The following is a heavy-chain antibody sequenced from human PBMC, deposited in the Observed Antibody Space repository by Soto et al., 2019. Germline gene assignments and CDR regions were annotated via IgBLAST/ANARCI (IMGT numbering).Heavy chain of an antibody. Sequence: EASVKVSCKASGYTFTSYGISWVRQAPGQGLEWMGWISAYNGNTNYAQKLQGRVTMTTDTSTSTAYMELRSLRSDDTAVYYCARDWRMYSSSPWANWFDPWGQGTLVTVSS. CDR2: ISAYNGNT. CDR1: GYTFTSYG. CDR3: ARDWRMYSSSPWANWFDP. V-gene: IGHV1-18*01. J-gene: IGHJ5*02. D-gene: IGHD6-6*01.